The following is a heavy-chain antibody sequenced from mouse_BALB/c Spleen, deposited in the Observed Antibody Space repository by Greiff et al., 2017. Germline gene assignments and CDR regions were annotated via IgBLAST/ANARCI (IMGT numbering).Heavy chain of an antibody. CDR1: GFSLTSYD. CDR2: IWTGGGT. J-gene: IGHJ3*01. V-gene: IGHV2-9-2*01. D-gene: IGHD2-14*01. Sequence: VKLMESGPGLVAPSQSLSITCTVSGFSLTSYDISWIRQPPGKGLEWLGVIWTGGGTNYNSAFMSRLSISKDNSKSQVFLKMNSLQTDDTAIYYCVRDTVRRGFAYWGQGTLVTVSA. CDR3: VRDTVRRGFAY.